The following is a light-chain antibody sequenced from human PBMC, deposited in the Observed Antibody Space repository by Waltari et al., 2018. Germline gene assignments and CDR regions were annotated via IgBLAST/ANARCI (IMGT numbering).Light chain of an antibody. V-gene: IGLV1-44*01. CDR1: NSNIESNG. J-gene: IGLJ3*02. CDR3: ACWDDSLSSWV. Sequence: QSVLTQPPSASGTPGQRVTISCSGGNSNIESNGVNWYQHVPGTVPKLLIGFDSHRPSGVPDRFLGSKSGASASLAISGLQSDDEADYYCACWDDSLSSWVVGGGTKLTVL. CDR2: FDS.